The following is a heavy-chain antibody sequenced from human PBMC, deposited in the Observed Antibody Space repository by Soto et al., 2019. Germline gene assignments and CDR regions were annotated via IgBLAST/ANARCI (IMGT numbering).Heavy chain of an antibody. J-gene: IGHJ4*02. CDR1: GFTFSSYS. V-gene: IGHV3-21*01. CDR3: ARGEYSAAHDX. CDR2: ISSSSSYI. Sequence: GGSLRLSFAASGFTFSSYSMNWVRQAPGKGLEGVGAISSSSSYIYYAYSVKGRFTISIDNAKNSLYLQMNSRRAEDTAVYYCARGEYSAAHDXWGQGTLVTVSX. D-gene: IGHD2-2*01.